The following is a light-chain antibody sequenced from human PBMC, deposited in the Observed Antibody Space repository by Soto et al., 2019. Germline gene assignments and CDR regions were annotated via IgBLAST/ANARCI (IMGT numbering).Light chain of an antibody. CDR1: QTVRKNY. CDR2: GAS. J-gene: IGKJ1*01. CDR3: QQYGSSTPT. Sequence: EFVLTQSPGTLSLSPGERATLSCRGSQTVRKNYLAWYQQKHGQAPRLXIYGASSRETGIPDRFSGSGSGTEFTLTISRLEPEDFEVYYCQQYGSSTPTFGQGTKVDIK. V-gene: IGKV3-20*01.